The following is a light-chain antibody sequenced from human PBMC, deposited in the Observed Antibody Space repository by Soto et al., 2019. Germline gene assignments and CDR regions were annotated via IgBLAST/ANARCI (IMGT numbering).Light chain of an antibody. CDR1: LTIRSW. CDR2: DAS. V-gene: IGKV1-39*01. Sequence: TPSGAAVSRSIGVSLSITCLANLTIRSWLVWYQQKPGQAPQVLIYDASNLETGVPSRFSGSGSGTDLTLAISRLQPEDSATYYCQQIYSPPPTFGQGTRLEI. CDR3: QQIYSPPPT. J-gene: IGKJ5*01.